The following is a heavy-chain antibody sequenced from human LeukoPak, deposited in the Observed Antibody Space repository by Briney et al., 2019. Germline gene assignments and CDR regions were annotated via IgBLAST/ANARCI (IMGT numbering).Heavy chain of an antibody. Sequence: GGSLRLSCAASGFTFSSYAMHWVRQAPGKGLEWVAVISYDGSNKYYADSVKGRFTISRDNSKNTLYLQMNSLRAEDTAVYYCARDRSGFSVDNWFDPWGQGTLVTVSS. V-gene: IGHV3-30-3*01. CDR2: ISYDGSNK. D-gene: IGHD6-19*01. J-gene: IGHJ5*02. CDR1: GFTFSSYA. CDR3: ARDRSGFSVDNWFDP.